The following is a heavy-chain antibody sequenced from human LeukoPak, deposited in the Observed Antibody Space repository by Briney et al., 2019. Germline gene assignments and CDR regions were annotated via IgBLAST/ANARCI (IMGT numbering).Heavy chain of an antibody. CDR3: ARGRSYSSSWYSEVDY. V-gene: IGHV4-34*01. J-gene: IGHJ4*02. CDR1: GGSFSGYY. Sequence: SETLSLTCAVYGGSFSGYYWSWIRQPPGKGLEWIGEINHSGSTNYNLSLKSRVTISVDTSKNQFSLKLSSVTAADTAVYYCARGRSYSSSWYSEVDYWGEGTLVTVSS. CDR2: INHSGST. D-gene: IGHD6-13*01.